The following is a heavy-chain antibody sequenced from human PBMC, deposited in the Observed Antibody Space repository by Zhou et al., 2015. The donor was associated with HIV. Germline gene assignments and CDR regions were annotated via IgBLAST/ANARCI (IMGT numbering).Heavy chain of an antibody. CDR1: GYTFTSYD. CDR3: ARDAYDFWSGPYYMDV. J-gene: IGHJ6*03. D-gene: IGHD3-3*01. V-gene: IGHV1-8*01. Sequence: QVQLVQSGAEVKKPGASVKVSCKASGYTFTSYDINWVRQATGQGLEWMGWMNPNSGNTGYAQKFQGRVTMTRNTSISTAYMELSSLRSEDTAVYYCARDAYDFWSGPYYMDVWGKGTTVTVSS. CDR2: MNPNSGNT.